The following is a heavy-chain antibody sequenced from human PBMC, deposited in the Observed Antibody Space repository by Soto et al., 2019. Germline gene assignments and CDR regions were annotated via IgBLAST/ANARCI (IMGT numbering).Heavy chain of an antibody. D-gene: IGHD2-2*01. J-gene: IGHJ6*02. Sequence: QVQLVQSGAEVKKPGSSVKVSCKASGGTFSSYAISWVRQAPGQGLEWMGGIIPIFGTANYAQKFQGSVTITADESTSTAYMELSSLSCEDTAVYYCAVPVRDIVVVPAAMLHYYYYGMDVWGQGTTVTVSS. CDR2: IIPIFGTA. CDR1: GGTFSSYA. V-gene: IGHV1-69*01. CDR3: AVPVRDIVVVPAAMLHYYYYGMDV.